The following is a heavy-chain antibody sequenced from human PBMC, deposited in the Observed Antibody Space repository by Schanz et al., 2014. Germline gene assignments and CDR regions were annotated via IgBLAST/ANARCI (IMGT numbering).Heavy chain of an antibody. CDR3: ARGGAGSVLFFFDY. CDR2: ISAGGGST. J-gene: IGHJ4*02. Sequence: EVQLLESGGGLVQPGGSLRLSCAASGFTFTSYAMTWVRQAPGKGLEWVSVISAGGGSTNYADSVKGRFTISRDTAKNTLYLQINSLRAEDTAVYFCARGGAGSVLFFFDYWGQGTLVTVSS. D-gene: IGHD3-10*01. V-gene: IGHV3-23*01. CDR1: GFTFTSYA.